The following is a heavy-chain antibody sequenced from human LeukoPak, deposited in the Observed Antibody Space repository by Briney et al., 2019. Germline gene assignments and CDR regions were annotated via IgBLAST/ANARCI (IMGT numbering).Heavy chain of an antibody. V-gene: IGHV3-23*01. CDR2: ISGSGGST. CDR1: GFTFSSYA. J-gene: IGHJ4*02. Sequence: GGSLRLSCAASGFTFSSYAMSWVRQAPGKGLEWVSAISGSGGSTYYADSVKGRFTISRDNSKNTLYLQMNSLRAEDAAVYYCARDDTAYCGGGCYSGYWGQGTLVTVSS. D-gene: IGHD2-21*02. CDR3: ARDDTAYCGGGCYSGY.